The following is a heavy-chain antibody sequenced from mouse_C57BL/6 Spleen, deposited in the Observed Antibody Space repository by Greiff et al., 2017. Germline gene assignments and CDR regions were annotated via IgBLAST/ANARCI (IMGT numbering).Heavy chain of an antibody. CDR3: ARDRDYGSSSWFAY. CDR1: GYAFSSYW. D-gene: IGHD1-1*01. Sequence: QVQLQQSGAELVKPGASVKISCKASGYAFSSYWMNWVKQRPGKGLEWIGQIYPGDGDTNYNGKFKGKATLTADKSSSTAYMQLSSLTSEDSAVYFCARDRDYGSSSWFAYWGQGTLVTVSA. V-gene: IGHV1-80*01. J-gene: IGHJ3*01. CDR2: IYPGDGDT.